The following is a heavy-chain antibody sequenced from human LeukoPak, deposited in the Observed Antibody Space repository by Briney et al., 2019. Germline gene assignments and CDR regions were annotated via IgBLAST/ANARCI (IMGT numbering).Heavy chain of an antibody. CDR2: ISYDGSHK. CDR1: GFRFRSKP. CDR3: AKDRYEMATITGYFDY. V-gene: IGHV3-30*18. J-gene: IGHJ4*02. D-gene: IGHD5-24*01. Sequence: GGSLRLSCVGPGFRFRSKPMHWVRQAPGKGLEWVAMISYDGSHKYYADSVKGRFTISRDNSKNTLYLQMNSLRPDDTALYYCAKDRYEMATITGYFDYWGQGTLVTVSS.